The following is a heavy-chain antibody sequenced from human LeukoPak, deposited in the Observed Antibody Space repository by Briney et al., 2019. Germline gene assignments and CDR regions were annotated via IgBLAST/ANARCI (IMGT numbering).Heavy chain of an antibody. Sequence: GGSLRLSCSASGFNFSINWMTWVRQAPGKGLEWVANIPDDESETNYVDSVKGRFIISRDNAKNSLSLQMSSLREEDTALYYCARGWATIPDWGQGTLVTVSS. D-gene: IGHD5-24*01. CDR2: IPDDESET. CDR1: GFNFSINW. V-gene: IGHV3-7*01. CDR3: ARGWATIPD. J-gene: IGHJ1*01.